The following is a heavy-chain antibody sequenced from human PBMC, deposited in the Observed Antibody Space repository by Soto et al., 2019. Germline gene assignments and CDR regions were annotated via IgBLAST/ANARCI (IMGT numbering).Heavy chain of an antibody. CDR1: GFTFSSYA. CDR2: ISGSGGST. CDR3: AKDSYYDILPPNGMDV. J-gene: IGHJ6*02. D-gene: IGHD3-9*01. Sequence: GGSLRLSCAASGFTFSSYAMSWVRQAPGKGLERVSAISGSGGSTYYADSVKGRFTISRDNSKNTLYLQMNSLRAEDTSVYYYAKDSYYDILPPNGMDVWGQGTTVTVSS. V-gene: IGHV3-23*01.